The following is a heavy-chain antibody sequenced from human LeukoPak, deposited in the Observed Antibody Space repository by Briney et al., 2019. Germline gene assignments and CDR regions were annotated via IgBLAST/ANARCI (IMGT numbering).Heavy chain of an antibody. Sequence: GGSLRLSCAASGFTFSSYGMHWVRQAPGKGLEWVAVISYDGSNKYYADSVKGRFTISRDNSKNTLYLQMNSLRAEGTAVYYCAKALGQQLIYYFDYWGQGTLVTVSS. CDR1: GFTFSSYG. CDR2: ISYDGSNK. D-gene: IGHD6-13*01. V-gene: IGHV3-30*18. CDR3: AKALGQQLIYYFDY. J-gene: IGHJ4*02.